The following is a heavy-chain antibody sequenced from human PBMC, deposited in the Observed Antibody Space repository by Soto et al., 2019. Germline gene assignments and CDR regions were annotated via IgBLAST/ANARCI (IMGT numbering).Heavy chain of an antibody. CDR2: IDHGGST. V-gene: IGHV4-34*01. J-gene: IGHJ6*01. D-gene: IGHD5-18*01. Sequence: QVQLQQWGAGLLKPSETLSLTCAVYGGSFRGYYWSWSRQPPGKGLEWIGEIDHGGSTNYTPSLASRVHISFDTSRNQFSLKLKSVTAADTAVYFCARFCGYSYHLYGMDVWGQGTTVTVSS. CDR1: GGSFRGYY. CDR3: ARFCGYSYHLYGMDV.